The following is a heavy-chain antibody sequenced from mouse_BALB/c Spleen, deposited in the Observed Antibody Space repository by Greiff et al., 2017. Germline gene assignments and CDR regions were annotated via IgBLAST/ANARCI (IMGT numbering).Heavy chain of an antibody. CDR3: ARATMITYWYFDV. D-gene: IGHD2-4*01. V-gene: IGHV1S41*01. J-gene: IGHJ1*01. CDR1: GYTFTSYW. Sequence: DLVKPGASVKLSCKASGYTFTSYWINWITQRPGQGLEWIGRIAPGSGSTYYNEMFKGKATLTVDTSTSTAYIQLSSLSSEDSAVYFCARATMITYWYFDVWGEGTTVTVAA. CDR2: IAPGSGST.